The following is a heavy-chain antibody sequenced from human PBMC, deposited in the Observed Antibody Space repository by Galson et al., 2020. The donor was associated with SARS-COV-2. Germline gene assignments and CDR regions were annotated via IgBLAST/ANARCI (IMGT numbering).Heavy chain of an antibody. CDR2: TYYRSKWYN. CDR3: AKDQAYMVRGVIITPSWFDP. CDR1: GDSVSSNSAV. D-gene: IGHD3-10*01. V-gene: IGHV6-1*01. J-gene: IGHJ5*02. Sequence: SQTLSLNCSISGDSVSSNSAVWNWIRQSPSRGLEWLGRTYYRSKWYNDYAMSMKSRITINPDTSTNQFSLQLNSVTPEDSAVYYCAKDQAYMVRGVIITPSWFDPWGQGTLVTVSS.